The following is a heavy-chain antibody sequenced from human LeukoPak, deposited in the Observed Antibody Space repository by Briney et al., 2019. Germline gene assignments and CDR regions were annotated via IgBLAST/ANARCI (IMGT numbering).Heavy chain of an antibody. CDR3: ARVLRGSGSCFDY. J-gene: IGHJ4*02. CDR2: IWFDGSDR. V-gene: IGHV3-33*01. CDR1: GFTFSSYG. D-gene: IGHD2-15*01. Sequence: TGRSLRLSCAAAGFTFSSYGMHWVSQAPGKGLEWVAVIWFDGSDRYYADSVKGRFTITRDNSKNTMYLQMNSLRAEDTAVYYCARVLRGSGSCFDYWGQGTLVTVSS.